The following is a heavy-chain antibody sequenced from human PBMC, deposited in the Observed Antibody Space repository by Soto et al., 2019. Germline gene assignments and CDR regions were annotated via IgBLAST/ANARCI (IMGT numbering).Heavy chain of an antibody. V-gene: IGHV3-74*01. Sequence: GGSLRLSCAGPGFTFNMYLMHWVRQVPGKGPVWVARIYNDGTYADYADSVKGRFTISRDNAKDTLYLQMNDLRAEDSALYHCTRGPRATSAGTSAHWGQGTMITV. CDR3: TRGPRATSAGTSAH. J-gene: IGHJ4*02. D-gene: IGHD6-13*01. CDR2: IYNDGTYA. CDR1: GFTFNMYL.